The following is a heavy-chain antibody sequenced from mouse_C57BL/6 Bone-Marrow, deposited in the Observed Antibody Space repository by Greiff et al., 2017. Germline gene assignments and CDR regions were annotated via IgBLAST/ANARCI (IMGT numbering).Heavy chain of an antibody. D-gene: IGHD2-9*01. CDR2: IHPNSGST. CDR3: ARSAYYGYDVTGYYAMDY. Sequence: QVQLQQPGAELVKPGASVKLSCKASGYTFTSYWMHWVKQRPGQGLEWIGMIHPNSGSTNYNEKFKSKATLTVDKSSSTAYMQLSSLTSGDSAVYYCARSAYYGYDVTGYYAMDYWGQGTSVTGSS. J-gene: IGHJ4*01. V-gene: IGHV1-64*01. CDR1: GYTFTSYW.